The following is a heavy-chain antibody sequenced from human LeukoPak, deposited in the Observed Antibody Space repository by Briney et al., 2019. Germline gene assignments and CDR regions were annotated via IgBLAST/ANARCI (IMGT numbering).Heavy chain of an antibody. CDR3: ARGADGVSSNSRGWFDP. CDR2: ISSFGSYI. D-gene: IGHD2-15*01. CDR1: RFTFSSYS. V-gene: IGHV3-21*01. Sequence: GGSLRLSCAASRFTFSSYSMNWVRQAPGKGLEWVSSISSFGSYIYYADSVKGRFTISRDNARNSLYLQMNTLRAEDTAVYSCARGADGVSSNSRGWFDPWGQGTLVTVSS. J-gene: IGHJ5*02.